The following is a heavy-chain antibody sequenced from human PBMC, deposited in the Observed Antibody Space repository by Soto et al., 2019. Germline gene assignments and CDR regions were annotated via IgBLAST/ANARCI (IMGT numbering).Heavy chain of an antibody. D-gene: IGHD6-19*01. Sequence: QLQLQESGPGLVKPSETLSLTCTVSGGSISSSSYYWGWIRQPPGKGLEWIGSIYYSGSTYYNPSLKSRVTISVDTSKNQFSLKLSSVTAADTAVYYCARAVAGLTGFDYWGQGTLVTVSS. J-gene: IGHJ4*02. CDR2: IYYSGST. CDR3: ARAVAGLTGFDY. V-gene: IGHV4-39*01. CDR1: GGSISSSSYY.